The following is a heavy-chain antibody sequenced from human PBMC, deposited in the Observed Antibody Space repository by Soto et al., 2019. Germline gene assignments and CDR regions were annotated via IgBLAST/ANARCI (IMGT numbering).Heavy chain of an antibody. CDR2: INPKSGGT. D-gene: IGHD2-2*01. J-gene: IGHJ6*02. CDR1: GYAFTDYY. V-gene: IGHV1-2*02. CDR3: ATYCTDTSCDFYYSMDI. Sequence: QVQLVQSGAEVKKPGASVKVSCKASGYAFTDYYIHWVRQAPGQGLEWMGWINPKSGGTNSAEKFQGRVTMTRDTSISTAYMELSRLRSDDTALYYCATYCTDTSCDFYYSMDIWGQGTTVTVSS.